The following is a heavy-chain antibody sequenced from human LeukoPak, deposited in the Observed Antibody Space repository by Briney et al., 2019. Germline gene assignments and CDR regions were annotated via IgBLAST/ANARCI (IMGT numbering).Heavy chain of an antibody. V-gene: IGHV3-53*01. CDR1: GFTVSSNY. D-gene: IGHD4-17*01. Sequence: PGGSLRLSCAASGFTVSSNYMSWVRQAPGKGLEWVSVIYSGGSTYYADSVKGRFTISRDNSKNTLYLQMNSLRAEDTAVYYCAKDDTVTLFDYWGQGTLVTVSS. J-gene: IGHJ4*02. CDR2: IYSGGST. CDR3: AKDDTVTLFDY.